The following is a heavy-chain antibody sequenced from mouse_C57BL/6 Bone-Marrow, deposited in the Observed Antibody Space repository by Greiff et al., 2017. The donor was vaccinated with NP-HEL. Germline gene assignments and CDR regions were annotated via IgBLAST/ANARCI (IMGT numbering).Heavy chain of an antibody. CDR1: GYTFTSYT. J-gene: IGHJ2*01. CDR3: ARLRLRGY. V-gene: IGHV1-4*01. Sequence: QVQLQQSGADLARPGASVKMSCKASGYTFTSYTMHWVNQRPGQGLEWIGYINPSSGYTKYNQKFKDKATLTADKSSSTAYMQLSSLTAEDSAVYYCARLRLRGYWGQGTTLTVSS. CDR2: INPSSGYT. D-gene: IGHD2-4*01.